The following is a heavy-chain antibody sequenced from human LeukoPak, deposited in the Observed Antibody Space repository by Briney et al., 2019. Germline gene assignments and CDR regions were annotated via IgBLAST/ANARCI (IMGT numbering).Heavy chain of an antibody. J-gene: IGHJ4*02. V-gene: IGHV3-30*02. D-gene: IGHD3-10*01. CDR3: AKIRREVYYYGSGSYIVNFDY. CDR2: IRYDGSNK. CDR1: GFTFSSYG. Sequence: GGSLRLSCAASGFTFSSYGMHWVRQAPGKGLEWVAFIRYDGSNKYYADSVKGRFTISRDNSKNPLYLQMNSLRAEDTAVYYCAKIRREVYYYGSGSYIVNFDYWGQGTLVTVSS.